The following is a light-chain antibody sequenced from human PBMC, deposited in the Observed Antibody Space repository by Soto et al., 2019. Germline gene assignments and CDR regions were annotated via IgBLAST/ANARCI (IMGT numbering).Light chain of an antibody. Sequence: DIQMTQSPSTLSASVGDRVTITGRASQSISSWLAWNQQKPGKAPKLLIYDASSLESGVPSRFSGSGSGTEFTLTISSLQPDDFATYYCQQYNSYSPAFGQGTKLEIK. CDR2: DAS. V-gene: IGKV1-5*01. CDR3: QQYNSYSPA. CDR1: QSISSW. J-gene: IGKJ2*01.